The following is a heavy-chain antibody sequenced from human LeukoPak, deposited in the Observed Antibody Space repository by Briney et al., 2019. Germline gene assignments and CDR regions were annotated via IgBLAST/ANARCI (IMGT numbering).Heavy chain of an antibody. Sequence: ASVKVSCKASGYTFTGYYMHWVRQAPGQGLELMGWINPNSGGTNYAQKFHGRVTLTRDTSISTAYMELSRLRSDDTAVYYCATLLGGGYCSGGSCRYYFDYWGQGTLVTVSS. D-gene: IGHD2-15*01. CDR2: INPNSGGT. CDR3: ATLLGGGYCSGGSCRYYFDY. V-gene: IGHV1-2*02. CDR1: GYTFTGYY. J-gene: IGHJ4*02.